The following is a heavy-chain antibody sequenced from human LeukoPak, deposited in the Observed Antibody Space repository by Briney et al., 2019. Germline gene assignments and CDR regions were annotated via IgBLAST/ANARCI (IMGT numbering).Heavy chain of an antibody. CDR3: ARVYSGSFGGFDY. CDR1: GFTFNDYY. Sequence: GGSLRLSCVASGFTFNDYYMSWIRQAPGKGLEWVAYISGNSRNIYYADSVKGRFTISRDNRKKSVFLEMNTLRAEGRAVYYCARVYSGSFGGFDYWGQGTLVTVSS. J-gene: IGHJ4*02. CDR2: ISGNSRNI. V-gene: IGHV3-11*04. D-gene: IGHD1-26*01.